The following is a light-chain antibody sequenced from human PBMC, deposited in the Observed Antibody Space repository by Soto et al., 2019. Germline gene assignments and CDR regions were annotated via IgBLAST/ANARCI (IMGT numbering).Light chain of an antibody. J-gene: IGKJ1*01. CDR1: QSVSSSY. Sequence: EIVLTQSPGSLSLSPGERDTLTCRASQSVSSSYLAWYQQRPGQPPKLLIFGASSRATGIPARFSGSGSGTDFTLIINRLQPEDFALYFCQHYGRGSPIAVGLGTKVDIK. CDR2: GAS. V-gene: IGKV3-20*01. CDR3: QHYGRGSPIA.